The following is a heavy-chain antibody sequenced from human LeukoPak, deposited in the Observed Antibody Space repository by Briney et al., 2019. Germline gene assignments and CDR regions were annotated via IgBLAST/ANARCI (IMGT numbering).Heavy chain of an antibody. D-gene: IGHD5-18*01. CDR1: GFTFSGHN. CDR2: VSISSGTI. CDR3: ARDRGYFY. Sequence: GGSLRLSCAASGFTFSGHNMNWVRQAPGKGLEWISFVSISSGTIYYADSVKGRFRISRDNAKNSLYLQMNSLRAEDTAVYYCARDRGYFYWGQGTLVTVSS. V-gene: IGHV3-48*04. J-gene: IGHJ4*02.